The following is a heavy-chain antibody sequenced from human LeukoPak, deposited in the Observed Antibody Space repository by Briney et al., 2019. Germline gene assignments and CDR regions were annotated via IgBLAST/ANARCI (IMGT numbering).Heavy chain of an antibody. D-gene: IGHD2-2*01. CDR2: IIPIFGTA. V-gene: IGHV1-69*05. CDR1: GGTFSSYA. Sequence: ASVKVSCKASGGTFSSYAMIWVRHAPGQGLEWMGGIIPIFGTANYAQKFQGRVTITTDESTSTAYMELSSLRSEDTAVYYCARGHCSSTSCYNNWFDPWGQGTLVTVSS. J-gene: IGHJ5*02. CDR3: ARGHCSSTSCYNNWFDP.